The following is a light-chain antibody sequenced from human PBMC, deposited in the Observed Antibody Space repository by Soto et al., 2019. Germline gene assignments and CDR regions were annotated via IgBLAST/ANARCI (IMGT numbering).Light chain of an antibody. CDR1: QSVSSSY. J-gene: IGKJ1*01. CDR2: GAS. Sequence: EMVLTQSPGTLSLSPGERATLSCRASQSVSSSYLAWYQQKPGQAPRLLIYGASSRATGIPDRFSGSGSGTDFTLTISRLEPEDFAVYDCHEYCSSRTFGQGTNVEIK. V-gene: IGKV3-20*01. CDR3: HEYCSSRT.